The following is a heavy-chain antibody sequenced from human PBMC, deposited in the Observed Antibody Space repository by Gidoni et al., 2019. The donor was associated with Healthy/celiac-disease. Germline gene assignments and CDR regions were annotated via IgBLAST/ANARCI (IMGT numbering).Heavy chain of an antibody. Sequence: QITLKESGPTLVKPTQTLTLTCTFSGFSLSTSGVGVGWIRQPPGKALEWLALMYLVDDKRYSPSLKSRLTITKDPSKHQVVLTMTNMDPAHTATYYCAHLGDSAFDIWGQGTMVTVSS. CDR1: GFSLSTSGVG. J-gene: IGHJ3*02. V-gene: IGHV2-5*02. CDR3: AHLGDSAFDI. CDR2: MYLVDDK. D-gene: IGHD2-21*01.